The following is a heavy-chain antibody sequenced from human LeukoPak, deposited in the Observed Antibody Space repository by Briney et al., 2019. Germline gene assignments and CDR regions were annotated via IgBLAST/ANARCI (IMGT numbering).Heavy chain of an antibody. J-gene: IGHJ5*02. CDR1: GGSISSGGYY. Sequence: SQTLSLTCTVSGGSISSGGYYWSWIRQPPGKGLEWIGYIYHSGSTNYNPSLKSRVTISVDTSKNQFSLKLSSVTAEDTAVYYCARVGSSSYLNWFDPWGQGTLVTVSS. D-gene: IGHD6-13*01. CDR3: ARVGSSSYLNWFDP. CDR2: IYHSGST. V-gene: IGHV4-30-2*01.